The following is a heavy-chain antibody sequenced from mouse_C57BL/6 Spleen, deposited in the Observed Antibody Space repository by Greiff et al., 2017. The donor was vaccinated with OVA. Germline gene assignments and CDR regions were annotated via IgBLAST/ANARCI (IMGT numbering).Heavy chain of an antibody. CDR3: ARYSFAY. J-gene: IGHJ3*01. Sequence: VKLVESGAELARPGASVKLSCKASGYTFTSYGISWVKQRTGQGLEWIGEIYPRSGNTSYNEKFKGKATLTADKSSSTAYMELRSLTSEDSAVYFCARYSFAYWGQGTLVTVSA. CDR1: GYTFTSYG. V-gene: IGHV1-81*01. CDR2: IYPRSGNT.